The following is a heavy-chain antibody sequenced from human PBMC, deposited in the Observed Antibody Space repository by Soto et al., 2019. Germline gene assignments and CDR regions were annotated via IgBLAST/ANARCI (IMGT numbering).Heavy chain of an antibody. J-gene: IGHJ4*02. V-gene: IGHV1-46*01. CDR1: GYTITSNY. CDR3: ARDQDQYYFDY. CDR2: INPSGGST. Sequence: ASVKVSCKASGYTITSNYMHWGRQAPGQGLEWMGIINPSGGSTSYAQKFQGRVTMTRDTSTSTVYMELSSLRSEDTAVYYCARDQDQYYFDYWGQGTLVTVSS.